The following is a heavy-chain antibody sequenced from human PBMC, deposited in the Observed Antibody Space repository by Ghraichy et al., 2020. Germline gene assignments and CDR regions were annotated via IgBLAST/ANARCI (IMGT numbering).Heavy chain of an antibody. V-gene: IGHV3-30*18. CDR3: AKMYVLHYYYYYGMDV. J-gene: IGHJ6*02. D-gene: IGHD2-8*01. CDR1: GFTFSSYG. CDR2: ISHDGSHK. Sequence: GGSLRLSCAASGFTFSSYGMHWVRQAPGKGLEWVAIISHDGSHKYYADSVRGRFTISRDNSKNTLYLQMNSLRTEDTAVYYCAKMYVLHYYYYYGMDVWGQGTTVTVSS.